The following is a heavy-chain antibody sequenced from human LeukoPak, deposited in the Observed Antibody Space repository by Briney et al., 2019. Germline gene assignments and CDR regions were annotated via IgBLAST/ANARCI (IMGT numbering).Heavy chain of an antibody. CDR2: IYDSGST. CDR3: TRWVAVAASAFDY. Sequence: PSETLSLTCTVSGGSITSYYWSWIRQPPGKGLEWIGYIYDSGSTEHNPSLKSRVTISVDTSKNQFSPKLSSVTAADTAVYYCTRWVAVAASAFDYWGQGTLVTVSS. V-gene: IGHV4-59*08. J-gene: IGHJ4*02. D-gene: IGHD6-13*01. CDR1: GGSITSYY.